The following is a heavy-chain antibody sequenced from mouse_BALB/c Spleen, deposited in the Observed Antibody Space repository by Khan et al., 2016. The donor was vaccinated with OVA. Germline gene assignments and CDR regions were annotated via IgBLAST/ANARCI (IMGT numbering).Heavy chain of an antibody. J-gene: IGHJ3*01. Sequence: QVQLQQSGAELVKPGASVKLSCKTSGYTFTSYWIQWVKQRPGQGLGWIGQIFPGTGTTYYNENFKGKATLPVDTSSNTAYMQFSSLTSEDSAVYVCARGYFGNYEFAYWGQGTLVTVSP. CDR1: GYTFTSYW. CDR3: ARGYFGNYEFAY. V-gene: IGHV1S132*01. CDR2: IFPGTGTT. D-gene: IGHD2-1*01.